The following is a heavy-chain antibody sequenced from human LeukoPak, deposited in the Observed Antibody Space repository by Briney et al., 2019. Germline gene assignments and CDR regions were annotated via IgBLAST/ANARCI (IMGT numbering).Heavy chain of an antibody. Sequence: GGSLRLSCAASGFTFSDYYMSWIRQAPGKGLEWVSYIISSGSTIYYADSVKGRFTISRDNAKNSLYLQMNSLRAEDTAVYYCARDGYYYDSSGFVGPLRAYYFDYWGQGTLVTVSS. CDR1: GFTFSDYY. V-gene: IGHV3-11*01. D-gene: IGHD3-22*01. CDR3: ARDGYYYDSSGFVGPLRAYYFDY. CDR2: IISSGSTI. J-gene: IGHJ4*02.